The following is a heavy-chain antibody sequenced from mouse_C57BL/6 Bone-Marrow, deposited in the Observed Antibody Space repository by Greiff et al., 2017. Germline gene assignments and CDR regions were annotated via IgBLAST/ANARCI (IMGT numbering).Heavy chain of an antibody. V-gene: IGHV1-81*01. J-gene: IGHJ4*01. CDR1: GYTFTSYG. CDR2: IYPRSGNT. D-gene: IGHD2-1*01. Sequence: QVQLQQSGAELARPGASVKLSCTASGYTFTSYGISWVKQRPGQGLEWIGEIYPRSGNTYYNEKFKGKATLTADKSSSTAYMELRSLTSEDSAVYYCAREAYGKLRVSYYAMDYWGQGASVTVSS. CDR3: AREAYGKLRVSYYAMDY.